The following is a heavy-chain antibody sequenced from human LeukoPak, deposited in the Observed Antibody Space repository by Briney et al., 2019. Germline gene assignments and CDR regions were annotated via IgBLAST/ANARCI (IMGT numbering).Heavy chain of an antibody. CDR2: IYYSGST. CDR3: ATGDYYYMDV. CDR1: GGSISSSTYY. Sequence: SEALSLTCTVSGGSISSSTYYWGWIRQPPGKGLEWIGNIYYSGSTYYNPSRKTRVTISVDTSKNQCFLKLSSVAATDTAVYYCATGDYYYMDVWGKGTTVTISS. V-gene: IGHV4-39*01. J-gene: IGHJ6*03.